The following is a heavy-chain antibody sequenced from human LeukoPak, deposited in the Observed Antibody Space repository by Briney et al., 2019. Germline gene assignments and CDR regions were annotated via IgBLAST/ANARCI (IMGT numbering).Heavy chain of an antibody. CDR1: GFTFSSYS. V-gene: IGHV3-48*01. CDR2: ISSSSSTI. CDR3: ARGLDMITFGGVIVPYTQY. D-gene: IGHD3-16*02. J-gene: IGHJ4*02. Sequence: GGSLRLSCAASGFTFSSYSMNWVRQAPGKGLEWVSYISSSSSTIYYADSVKGRFTISRDNAKNSLYLQMNSLRAEDTAVYYCARGLDMITFGGVIVPYTQYWGQGTLVTVSS.